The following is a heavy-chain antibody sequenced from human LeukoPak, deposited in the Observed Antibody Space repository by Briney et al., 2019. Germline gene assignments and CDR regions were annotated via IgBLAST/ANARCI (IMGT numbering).Heavy chain of an antibody. J-gene: IGHJ4*02. CDR2: ISGSGGST. D-gene: IGHD3-22*01. CDR1: GITLSNYG. CDR3: AKRGVVIRVILVGFHKEAYYFDS. Sequence: GGSLRLSCAVSGITLSNYGMSWVRQAPGKGLEWVAGISGSGGSTNYADSVKGRFTISRDNPKNTLYLQMNSLRAEDTAVYLCAKRGVVIRVILVGFHKEAYYFDSWGQGALVTVSS. V-gene: IGHV3-23*01.